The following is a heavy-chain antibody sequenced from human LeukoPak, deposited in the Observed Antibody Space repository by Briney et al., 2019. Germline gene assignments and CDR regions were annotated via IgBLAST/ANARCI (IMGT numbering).Heavy chain of an antibody. CDR2: IYAGGSS. CDR3: ARRIPDPYDI. CDR1: GFSVSTSY. J-gene: IGHJ3*02. Sequence: GGSLRLSCAASGFSVSTSYMAWVRQAPGKGLEWVSVIYAGGSSHYADSVKGRFTISRDSSKNTLNLQMNSLRAQDTAVYYCARRIPDPYDIWGQGTMVTVSS. V-gene: IGHV3-66*01. D-gene: IGHD2-21*01.